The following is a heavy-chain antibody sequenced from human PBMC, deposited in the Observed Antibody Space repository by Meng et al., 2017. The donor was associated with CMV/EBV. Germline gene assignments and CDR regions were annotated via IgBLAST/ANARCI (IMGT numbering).Heavy chain of an antibody. CDR1: GGSFSGYY. J-gene: IGHJ4*02. CDR3: TTPDFWSGYFHFDY. CDR2: INHSGST. V-gene: IGHV4-34*01. Sequence: SETLSLTCAVYGGSFSGYYWSWIRQPPGKGLEWIGEINHSGSTNYNPSLKSRVTISVDTSKNQFSLKLSSVAAADTAVYYCTTPDFWSGYFHFDYWGQGTLVTVS. D-gene: IGHD3-3*01.